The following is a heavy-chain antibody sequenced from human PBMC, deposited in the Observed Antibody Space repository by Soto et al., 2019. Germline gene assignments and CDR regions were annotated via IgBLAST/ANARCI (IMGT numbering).Heavy chain of an antibody. V-gene: IGHV1-3*01. J-gene: IGHJ2*01. D-gene: IGHD3-3*01. CDR1: GYTFTSYT. Sequence: QVQLVQSGAEVKKPGASVKVSCKASGYTFTSYTMHWVRQAPGQRLEWMGWINAGNGNTKYSQKFQGRVTITRDTSASTAYMELSSLRYEDTAVYYCARGWRLYWYFDLWGRGTLVTVSS. CDR3: ARGWRLYWYFDL. CDR2: INAGNGNT.